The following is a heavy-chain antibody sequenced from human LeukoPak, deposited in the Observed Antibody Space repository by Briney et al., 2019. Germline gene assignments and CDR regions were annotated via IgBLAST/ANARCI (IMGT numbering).Heavy chain of an antibody. V-gene: IGHV4-31*03. D-gene: IGHD6-19*01. Sequence: SQTLSLTCTVSGGSISSGGYYWSWIRQHPGKGLEWIGYINYRGSTYYNPPLKSRVTISVETSNNQFSLKLSSVTAADTAVYYCASPGYSSGWYVFDYWGQGTLVTVSS. J-gene: IGHJ4*02. CDR2: INYRGST. CDR3: ASPGYSSGWYVFDY. CDR1: GGSISSGGYY.